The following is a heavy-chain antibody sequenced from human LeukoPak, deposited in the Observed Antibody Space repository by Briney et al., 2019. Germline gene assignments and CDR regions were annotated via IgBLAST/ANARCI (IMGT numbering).Heavy chain of an antibody. D-gene: IGHD6-19*01. CDR1: GYTFTGYY. CDR2: INPNSGGT. V-gene: IGHV1-2*02. CDR3: ARDQHSSGWYYYGMDV. Sequence: GASVKVSCKASGYTFTGYYMHWVRQAAGQGLEWTGWINPNSGGTNYAQKFQGRVTMTRDTSISTAYMELSRLRSDDTAVYYCARDQHSSGWYYYGMDVWGQGTTVTVSS. J-gene: IGHJ6*02.